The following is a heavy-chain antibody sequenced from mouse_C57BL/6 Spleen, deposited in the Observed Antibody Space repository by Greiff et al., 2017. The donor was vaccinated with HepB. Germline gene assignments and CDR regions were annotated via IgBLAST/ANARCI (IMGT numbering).Heavy chain of an antibody. D-gene: IGHD1-1*01. CDR1: GYSITSGYY. Sequence: EVKLMESGPGLVKPSQSLSLTCSVTGYSITSGYYWNWIRQFPGNKLEWMGYISYDGSNNYNPSLKNRISITRDTSKNQFFLKLNSVTTEDTATYYCARDYYGSRGYYFDYWGQGTTLTVSS. J-gene: IGHJ2*01. CDR3: ARDYYGSRGYYFDY. CDR2: ISYDGSN. V-gene: IGHV3-6*01.